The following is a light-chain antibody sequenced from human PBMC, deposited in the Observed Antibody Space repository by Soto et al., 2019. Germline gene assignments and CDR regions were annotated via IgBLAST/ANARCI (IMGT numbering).Light chain of an antibody. CDR2: DAS. Sequence: EIQLTQSPSFLAASVGDRVTITFRASQGISSYLAWYQQKPGQAPNLLTYDASILESGVPSRFSGSGSGTEFTLTISSLQPDDFATYYCHQYNTYSQTFGQGTKVDI. CDR1: QGISSY. J-gene: IGKJ1*01. CDR3: HQYNTYSQT. V-gene: IGKV1-9*01.